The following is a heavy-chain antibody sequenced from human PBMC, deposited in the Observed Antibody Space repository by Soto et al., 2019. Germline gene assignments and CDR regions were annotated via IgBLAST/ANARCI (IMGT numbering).Heavy chain of an antibody. CDR1: GSTFRTYA. Sequence: GGSLRLSCGASGSTFRTYAMTWVRQAPGKGLEWVSGIGGRGISTFYADSVKGRFTISRDNSKNTLYLQMNSLRAEDTAEYYCAKESYTSGFQGLDYWGPGILVTVSS. CDR2: IGGRGIST. CDR3: AKESYTSGFQGLDY. V-gene: IGHV3-23*01. D-gene: IGHD3-9*01. J-gene: IGHJ4*02.